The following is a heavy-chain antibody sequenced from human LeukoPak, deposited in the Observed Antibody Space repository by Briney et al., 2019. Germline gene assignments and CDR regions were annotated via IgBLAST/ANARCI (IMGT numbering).Heavy chain of an antibody. Sequence: GGSLRLSCAASGFTLSSYSMNWVRQAPGKGLEWVSSISSSSSYIHYADSVKGRFTISRDNAKNSLYLQMNSLRAEDTAVYYCARGANYYDSSGSKTGDYWGQGTLVTVSS. J-gene: IGHJ4*02. D-gene: IGHD3-22*01. V-gene: IGHV3-21*01. CDR1: GFTLSSYS. CDR2: ISSSSSYI. CDR3: ARGANYYDSSGSKTGDY.